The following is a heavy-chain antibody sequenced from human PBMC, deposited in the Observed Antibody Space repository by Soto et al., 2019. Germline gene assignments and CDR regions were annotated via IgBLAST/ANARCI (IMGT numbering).Heavy chain of an antibody. J-gene: IGHJ4*02. CDR1: GFTFSSYS. CDR2: ISISSSYI. V-gene: IGHV3-21*01. D-gene: IGHD6-19*01. Sequence: EVQLVESGGGLVKPGGSLRLSCAASGFTFSSYSMNWVRQAPGKGLEWVSSISISSSYIYYADSVKGRFTISRDNAKNSLYLQMTSLRADDAAVYYCARDVGSSGLAKYSFDYWGQGTLVTVSS. CDR3: ARDVGSSGLAKYSFDY.